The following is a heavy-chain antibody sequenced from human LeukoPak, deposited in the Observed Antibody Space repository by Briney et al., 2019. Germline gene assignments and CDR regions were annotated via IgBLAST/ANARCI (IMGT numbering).Heavy chain of an antibody. J-gene: IGHJ5*02. CDR2: ISGSGGST. V-gene: IGHV3-23*01. D-gene: IGHD3-22*01. Sequence: GGSLRLSCAASGFTFSSYAMSWVRQAPGKGLEWVSAISGSGGSTYYADSVKGRFTISRDNSKNTVYLQMNSLRAEDTAVYYCAKDHLATNTLYYYDSSGYYPNWFDPWGQGTLVTVSS. CDR1: GFTFSSYA. CDR3: AKDHLATNTLYYYDSSGYYPNWFDP.